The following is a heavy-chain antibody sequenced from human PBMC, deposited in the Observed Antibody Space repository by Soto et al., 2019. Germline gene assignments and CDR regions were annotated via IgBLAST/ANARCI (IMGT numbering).Heavy chain of an antibody. CDR3: ARDFPPALTPGDDFDY. J-gene: IGHJ4*02. V-gene: IGHV3-74*01. D-gene: IGHD3-10*01. Sequence: EVQLVESGGGLVQPGGSLRLSCAASGFTFSNYWMHWVRQVPGKGLVWVSRIKEGGTYRSYADFAKGRFTISRDNAKNPVSLQINSLRAEDTAVYYCARDFPPALTPGDDFDYWGQGAMVTVSS. CDR1: GFTFSNYW. CDR2: IKEGGTYR.